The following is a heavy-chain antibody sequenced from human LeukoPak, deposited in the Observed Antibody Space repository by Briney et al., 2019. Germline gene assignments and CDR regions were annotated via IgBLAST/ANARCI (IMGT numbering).Heavy chain of an antibody. CDR1: GFTFSSYA. V-gene: IGHV3-72*01. Sequence: GGSLRLSCAASGFTFSSYAMNWVRQAPGKGLEWVGRSRNKAHRYTTGYAASVKGRFSISRDDSKNSLYLQMNSLKTEDTAVYYCARDLTSWGYFDYWGQGTLVTVSS. J-gene: IGHJ4*02. CDR2: SRNKAHRYTT. CDR3: ARDLTSWGYFDY. D-gene: IGHD7-27*01.